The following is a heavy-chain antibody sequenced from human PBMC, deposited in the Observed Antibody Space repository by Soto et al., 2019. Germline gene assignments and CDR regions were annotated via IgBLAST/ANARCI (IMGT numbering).Heavy chain of an antibody. Sequence: GSSVRVSCKASGGTFTSYGISWVRRAPVQGREWMGWISAYNANTNYAQKLQGRVTMTTDTSKSTAYMELRSLRSDDTAVYYCARGDLVSSASSYSFYYWCQGTLPTLSS. D-gene: IGHD3-22*01. CDR1: GGTFTSYG. CDR3: ARGDLVSSASSYSFYY. CDR2: ISAYNANT. J-gene: IGHJ4*02. V-gene: IGHV1-18*01.